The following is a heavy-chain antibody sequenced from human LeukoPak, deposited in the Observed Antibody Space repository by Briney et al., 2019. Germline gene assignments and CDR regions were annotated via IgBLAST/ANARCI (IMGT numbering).Heavy chain of an antibody. CDR1: GFTFSSYW. CDR2: INQDGSVK. V-gene: IGHV3-7*03. CDR3: ARDQEQLAPGALGY. Sequence: GGSLRLSCSASGFTFSSYWMSWVRQAPGKGLEWVANINQDGSVKYHVDSVKGRFTISRDNARNSLYLQMNSLRAEDTAVYYCARDQEQLAPGALGYWGQGTLVTVSS. J-gene: IGHJ4*02. D-gene: IGHD6-13*01.